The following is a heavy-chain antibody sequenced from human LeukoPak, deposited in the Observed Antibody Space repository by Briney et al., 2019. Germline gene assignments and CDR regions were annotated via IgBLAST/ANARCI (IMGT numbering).Heavy chain of an antibody. CDR3: AKDNRGGQFYFYYMDV. CDR2: ISWNSGSI. V-gene: IGHV3-9*01. D-gene: IGHD3-10*01. Sequence: GGSLRLSCAASGFTFDDYAMHWVRQAPGKGPEWVSGISWNSGSIDYADSVKGRFTISRDNAKNSLYLQMNSLRAEDTALYYCAKDNRGGQFYFYYMDVWGKGTSVTISS. J-gene: IGHJ6*03. CDR1: GFTFDDYA.